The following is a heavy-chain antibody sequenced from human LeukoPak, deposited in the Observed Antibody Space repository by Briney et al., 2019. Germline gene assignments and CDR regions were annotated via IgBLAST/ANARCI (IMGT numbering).Heavy chain of an antibody. J-gene: IGHJ5*02. CDR3: AKAYSTSWYHLAGS. Sequence: PGGSLRLSCAASGFTFGTYAMSWVRQAPEKGLEWVSAISGSGGTTKYADSVNGRFTISRDNSKNTLYLQMNSLSADDTAVYYCAKAYSTSWYHLAGSWGQETLVTVSS. CDR1: GFTFGTYA. CDR2: ISGSGGTT. V-gene: IGHV3-23*01. D-gene: IGHD6-13*01.